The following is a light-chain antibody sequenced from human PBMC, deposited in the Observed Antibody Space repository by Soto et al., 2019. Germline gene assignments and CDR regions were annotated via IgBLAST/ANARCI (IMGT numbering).Light chain of an antibody. J-gene: IGLJ1*01. Sequence: QSVLTQPASVSGSPGQSINISCTGTSSDVGGYNYVSWYQHHPGKAPKLIIYDVSNRPSGVSNRFSGSKSDNTASLAISGLQPEDEADYYCCSYTSTYTRVFGTGTKVTVL. CDR3: CSYTSTYTRV. V-gene: IGLV2-14*03. CDR2: DVS. CDR1: SSDVGGYNY.